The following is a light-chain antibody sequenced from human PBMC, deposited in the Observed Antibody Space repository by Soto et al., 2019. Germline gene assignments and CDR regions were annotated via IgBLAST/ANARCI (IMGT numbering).Light chain of an antibody. CDR1: SSDVGGNNY. J-gene: IGLJ1*01. V-gene: IGLV2-11*01. CDR2: DVS. CDR3: CSYAGTYTYV. Sequence: QSALTQPRSVSGSPGESVAISCTGTSSDVGGNNYVSWYQQHPGKAPKLMIFDVSKRPSGVPDRFSGSKSGNTAALTISGLQADDEADYYCCSYAGTYTYVFGTGTKLTVL.